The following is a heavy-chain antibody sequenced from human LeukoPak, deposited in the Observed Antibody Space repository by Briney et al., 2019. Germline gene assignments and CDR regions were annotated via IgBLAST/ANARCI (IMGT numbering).Heavy chain of an antibody. D-gene: IGHD1-1*01. CDR3: ARALEITGSGTNYFDY. Sequence: GGSLRLSCAVSGFRFTNYWMTWVRQAPGKGLEWVANIKHDGSGPSYLDSVKGRFTISRDNARNSLSLQMSSLRAEDTAVYYCARALEITGSGTNYFDYWCQGTLVTVSS. J-gene: IGHJ4*02. CDR1: GFRFTNYW. CDR2: IKHDGSGP. V-gene: IGHV3-7*01.